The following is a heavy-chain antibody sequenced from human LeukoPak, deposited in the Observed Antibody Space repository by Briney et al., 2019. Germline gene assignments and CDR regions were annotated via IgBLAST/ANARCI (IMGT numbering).Heavy chain of an antibody. CDR2: IKQDGSEK. J-gene: IGHJ6*04. Sequence: GGSLRLSCAASGFTFSTYWMSWVRQAPGKGLEWVANIKQDGSEKYYVDSVEGRFTISRGNAKNSLYLQMNSLRAEDTAVYYCAELGITMIGGVWGKGTTVTISS. V-gene: IGHV3-7*01. CDR1: GFTFSTYW. D-gene: IGHD3-10*02. CDR3: AELGITMIGGV.